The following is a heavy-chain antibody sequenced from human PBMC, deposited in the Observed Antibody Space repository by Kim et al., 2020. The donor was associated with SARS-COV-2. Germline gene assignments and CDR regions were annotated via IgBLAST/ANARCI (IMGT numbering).Heavy chain of an antibody. V-gene: IGHV4-34*01. D-gene: IGHD6-13*01. J-gene: IGHJ4*02. CDR3: ARNMTAAAVDY. Sequence: NYNPSLKRRVTISVDTSKNQLSLKLSSVTAADTAVYYCARNMTAAAVDYWGQGTLVTVSS.